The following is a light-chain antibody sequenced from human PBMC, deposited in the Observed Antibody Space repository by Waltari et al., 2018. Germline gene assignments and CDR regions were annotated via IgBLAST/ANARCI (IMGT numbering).Light chain of an antibody. CDR3: NSYTSTSTLV. CDR2: DVT. Sequence: QSALTQPASVSGSPGQSITISCTGSSRAICDYNYVSWYQHYPGQAPKLIRFDVTDRPSGVSPRFSGSKSGNTASLTISGLQTEDEADYYCNSYTSTSTLVFGTGTKVTVL. J-gene: IGLJ1*01. V-gene: IGLV2-14*03. CDR1: SRAICDYNY.